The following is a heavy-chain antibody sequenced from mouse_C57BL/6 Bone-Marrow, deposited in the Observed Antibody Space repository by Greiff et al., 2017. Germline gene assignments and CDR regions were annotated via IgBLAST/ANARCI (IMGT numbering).Heavy chain of an antibody. V-gene: IGHV5-4*01. Sequence: EVKLMESGGGLVKPGGSLKLSSAASGFTFSSYAMSWVRQTPEKRLEWVATISDGGSYTYYPDNVKGRFTISRDNAKNNLYLQMSHLKSEDTAMYYCARDKGGSGYFNVWGTGTTVTVSS. J-gene: IGHJ1*03. CDR1: GFTFSSYA. CDR3: ARDKGGSGYFNV. CDR2: ISDGGSYT.